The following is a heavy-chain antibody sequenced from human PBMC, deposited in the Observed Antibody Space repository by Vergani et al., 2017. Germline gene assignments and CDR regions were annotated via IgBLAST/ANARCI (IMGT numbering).Heavy chain of an antibody. D-gene: IGHD4-23*01. CDR1: GGTFSSYA. V-gene: IGHV1-69*13. CDR3: ARDRAYDYGGNSGVDAFDI. Sequence: QVQLAQSGAEVKKPGSSVKVSCKASGGTFSSYAISWVRQAPGQGLEWMGRIIPIFGTANYAQKFQGRVTITADESTSTAYMELSSLRSEDTAVYYCARDRAYDYGGNSGVDAFDIWGQGTMVTVSS. J-gene: IGHJ3*02. CDR2: IIPIFGTA.